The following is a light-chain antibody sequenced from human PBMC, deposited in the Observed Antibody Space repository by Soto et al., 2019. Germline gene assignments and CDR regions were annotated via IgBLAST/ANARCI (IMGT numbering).Light chain of an antibody. J-gene: IGKJ4*01. Sequence: EIVMTQSPATLSVSPGERATLSCRASQSAGSNLAWYQQKPGQAPRLLIYGASTRANGIPARFSASGSGTEFTLTISSLQSEDFAVYSCQQYNNWPPLTFGGGTKVEIK. CDR1: QSAGSN. CDR3: QQYNNWPPLT. CDR2: GAS. V-gene: IGKV3-15*01.